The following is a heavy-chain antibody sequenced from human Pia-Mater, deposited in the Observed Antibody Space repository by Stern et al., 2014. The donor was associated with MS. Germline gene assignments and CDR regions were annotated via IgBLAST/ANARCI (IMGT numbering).Heavy chain of an antibody. J-gene: IGHJ4*02. CDR3: ARQTTAWASDV. CDR2: IYPGDSEP. Sequence: EVQLVQSGAELIRPGESLKIPCKGDGFKFSIYWIAWVRQMPGKGLEWMGIIYPGDSEPRYSPSFQGQVTMSADKSTSTAYLQWSSLNASDTAMYFCARQTTAWASDVWGQGTLVTVSS. D-gene: IGHD1-14*01. V-gene: IGHV5-51*01. CDR1: GFKFSIYW.